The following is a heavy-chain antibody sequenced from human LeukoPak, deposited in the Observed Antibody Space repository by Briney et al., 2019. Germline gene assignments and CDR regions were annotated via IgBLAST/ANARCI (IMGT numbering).Heavy chain of an antibody. CDR1: GFTFDDYA. CDR2: IYAGGST. V-gene: IGHV3-NL1*01. D-gene: IGHD6-19*01. Sequence: GGSLRLSCAASGFTFDDYAMHWVRQAPGKGLEWVSVIYAGGSTFYADSVKGRFTISRDNSKNTLYLQMNSLRAEDTAVYYCAREYSSGWYFDYWGQGTLVTVSS. CDR3: AREYSSGWYFDY. J-gene: IGHJ4*02.